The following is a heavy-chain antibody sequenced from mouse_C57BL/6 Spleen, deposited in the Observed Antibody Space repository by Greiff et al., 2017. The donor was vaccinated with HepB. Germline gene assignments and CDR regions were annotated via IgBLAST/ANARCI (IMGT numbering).Heavy chain of an antibody. D-gene: IGHD2-4*01. J-gene: IGHJ3*01. Sequence: VQLQQSGAELARPGASVKLSCKASGYTFTSYGISWVKQRTGQGLEWIGEIYPRSGNTYYNEKFKGKATLTADKSSRTAYMELRSLTSEDSAVYFCARLGDYDRYWFAYWGQGTLVTVSA. V-gene: IGHV1-81*01. CDR3: ARLGDYDRYWFAY. CDR2: IYPRSGNT. CDR1: GYTFTSYG.